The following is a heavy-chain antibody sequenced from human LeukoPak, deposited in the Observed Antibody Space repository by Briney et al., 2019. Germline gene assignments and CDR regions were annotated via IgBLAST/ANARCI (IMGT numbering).Heavy chain of an antibody. J-gene: IGHJ3*02. CDR1: GYTFTGYY. CDR2: INPNSGGT. D-gene: IGHD1-26*01. V-gene: IGHV1-2*02. Sequence: ASVKVSCKASGYTFTGYYMHWVRQAPGQGLEWMGWINPNSGGTNYAQKFQGRVTMTRDTSISTAYMELSRLRSDDTAVYYCARTSTPGSYLAAFDIWGQGTMATVSS. CDR3: ARTSTPGSYLAAFDI.